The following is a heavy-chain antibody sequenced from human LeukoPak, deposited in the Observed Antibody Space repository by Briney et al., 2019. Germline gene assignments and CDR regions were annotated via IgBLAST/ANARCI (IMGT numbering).Heavy chain of an antibody. V-gene: IGHV3-7*01. CDR1: GFNFSRNW. CDR2: INQDGSAQ. D-gene: IGHD3-9*01. J-gene: IGHJ4*02. CDR3: ARDSESWTETGPRFDY. Sequence: GGSLRLSCAASGFNFSRNWMTWVRQAPGKGLEWVANINQDGSAQYYVDSVKGQFTISRDNAKNSLYLQMNSLRVEDTAVYYCARDSESWTETGPRFDYWGQGTLVTVSS.